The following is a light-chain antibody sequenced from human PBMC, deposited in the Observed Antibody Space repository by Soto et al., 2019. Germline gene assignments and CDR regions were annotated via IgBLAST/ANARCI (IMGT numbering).Light chain of an antibody. Sequence: DIQMTQSPSTLSASVGDRVTITCWASQSISSWLAWYQQKPGKAPKLLIYKASSLESGVPSRFSGSGSGTEFTLTISSLQPDDFATYYCQQYDDYLFTFGQGTKLEIK. CDR2: KAS. J-gene: IGKJ2*01. CDR3: QQYDDYLFT. V-gene: IGKV1-5*03. CDR1: QSISSW.